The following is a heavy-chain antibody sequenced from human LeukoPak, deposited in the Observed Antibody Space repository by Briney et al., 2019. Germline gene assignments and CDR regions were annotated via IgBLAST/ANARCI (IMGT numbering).Heavy chain of an antibody. J-gene: IGHJ6*03. CDR3: AGLRRAYYYYMDV. CDR2: ISGSGNYI. Sequence: GGSLRLPCAASEVTFSTYTMTWVRQAPGKGLEWVSSISGSGNYIYYADSLKGRFTISRDNANNLLFLQMSSLRAEDTAVYFCAGLRRAYYYYMDVWGKGTTVTVSS. CDR1: EVTFSTYT. V-gene: IGHV3-21*06.